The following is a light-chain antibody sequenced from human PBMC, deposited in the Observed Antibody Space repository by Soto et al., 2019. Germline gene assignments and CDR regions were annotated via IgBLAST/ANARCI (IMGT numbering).Light chain of an antibody. CDR1: QAVSSIL. Sequence: EVVLTQSPGTLSLPPGERATLSCRASQAVSSILLAWYQQKPGQAPRLLIYGASSRATGIPDRFSGSGSGTDFTLTVSRLEPEDFAVYYCQQHGTSPIFGGGTKVDIK. V-gene: IGKV3-20*01. CDR2: GAS. CDR3: QQHGTSPI. J-gene: IGKJ4*01.